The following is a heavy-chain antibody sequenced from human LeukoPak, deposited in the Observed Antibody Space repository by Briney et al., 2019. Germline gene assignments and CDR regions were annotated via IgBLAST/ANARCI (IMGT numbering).Heavy chain of an antibody. CDR2: INCNGGIT. V-gene: IGHV3-20*04. CDR1: GFTFDDYG. Sequence: GGSLRLSCAASGFTFDDYGMSWVRQAPGKGLEWVSGINCNGGITGYADSVKGRFTISRDNAKNSLYLQMNSLRAEDTALYYCAREAQIAAAGTYGYWGQGTLVTVSS. CDR3: AREAQIAAAGTYGY. D-gene: IGHD6-13*01. J-gene: IGHJ4*02.